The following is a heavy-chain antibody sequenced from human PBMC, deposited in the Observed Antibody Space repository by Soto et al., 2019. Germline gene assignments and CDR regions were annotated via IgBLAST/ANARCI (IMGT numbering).Heavy chain of an antibody. J-gene: IGHJ3*02. V-gene: IGHV1-18*01. CDR2: IGAYNGNT. CDR3: ARGYRNYDILTGYRIGAFDI. Sequence: GASVKVSCKASGYTFTSYGISWVRQAPGQGLEWMGWIGAYNGNTNYAQKLQGRVTMTTDTSTSTAYMELRSLRSDDTAVYYCARGYRNYDILTGYRIGAFDIWGQGTMVTVSS. D-gene: IGHD3-9*01. CDR1: GYTFTSYG.